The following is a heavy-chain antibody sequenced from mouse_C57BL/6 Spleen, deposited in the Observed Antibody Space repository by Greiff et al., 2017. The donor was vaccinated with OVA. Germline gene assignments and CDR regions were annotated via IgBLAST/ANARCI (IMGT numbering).Heavy chain of an antibody. Sequence: EVKLMESGPGMVKPSQSLSLTCTVTGYSITSGYDWHWIRHFPGNKLEWMGYISYSGSTNYNPSLKSRISITHDTSKNHFFLKLNSVTTEDTATYYCARGRDYDYDWFAYWGQGTLVTVSA. CDR3: ARGRDYDYDWFAY. CDR1: GYSITSGYD. V-gene: IGHV3-1*01. J-gene: IGHJ3*01. D-gene: IGHD2-4*01. CDR2: ISYSGST.